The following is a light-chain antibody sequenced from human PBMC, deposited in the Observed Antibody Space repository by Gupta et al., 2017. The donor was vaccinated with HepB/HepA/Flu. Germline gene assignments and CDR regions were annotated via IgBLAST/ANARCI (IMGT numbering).Light chain of an antibody. Sequence: DIQMIHSPSSLPAFVGDRVTITCRASQGIRNDLGWYQQKPGKAPKRLIYVASSLPSGIPSRFSGSGSGTEFTLTISSLQPEDFATYYCLQHNSYPSFGGGTKVEIK. CDR1: QGIRND. J-gene: IGKJ4*01. CDR2: VAS. CDR3: LQHNSYPS. V-gene: IGKV1-17*01.